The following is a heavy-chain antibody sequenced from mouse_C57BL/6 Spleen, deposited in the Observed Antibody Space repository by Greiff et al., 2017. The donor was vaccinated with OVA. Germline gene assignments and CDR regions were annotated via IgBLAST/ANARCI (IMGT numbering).Heavy chain of an antibody. CDR1: GYTFTSYW. D-gene: IGHD2-3*01. J-gene: IGHJ4*01. CDR2: IEPNSGST. CDR3: AREDDGYPAMDY. Sequence: VQLLQPGAELVKPGASVKLSCKASGYTFTSYWMHWVKQRPGRGLEWIGRIEPNSGSTKYNEKFKSKDTLTVDKPSSTAYMQLSSLTSEDSAGYYCAREDDGYPAMDYWGQGTSVTVTS. V-gene: IGHV1-72*01.